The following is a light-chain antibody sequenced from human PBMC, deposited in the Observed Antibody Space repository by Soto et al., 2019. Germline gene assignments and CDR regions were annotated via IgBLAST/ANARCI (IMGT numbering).Light chain of an antibody. CDR1: NSNIGAGFG. CDR3: QSFAIDVRALI. J-gene: IGLJ2*01. CDR2: SNT. V-gene: IGLV1-40*01. Sequence: QSVLTQPPSGSGAPGQRVTISCTGSNSNIGAGFGVQWYQQFLRTAPRLLIYSNTNRPTGVPGRFSTSKSGTSASLDINGLRAEDEAHYYCQSFAIDVRALIFGVGTKLTVL.